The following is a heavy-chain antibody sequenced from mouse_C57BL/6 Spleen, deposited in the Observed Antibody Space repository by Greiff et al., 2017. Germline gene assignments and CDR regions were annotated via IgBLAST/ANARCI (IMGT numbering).Heavy chain of an antibody. D-gene: IGHD2-1*01. CDR2: IRLKSDNYAT. CDR3: TGGGNYVAY. Sequence: EVKLMESGGGLVQPGGSMKLSCVASGFTFSNYWMNWVRQSPEKGLEWVAQIRLKSDNYATHYAESVKGRFTISRDDSKSSVYLQMNNLRAEDTGIYYCTGGGNYVAYWGQGTLVTVSA. CDR1: GFTFSNYW. J-gene: IGHJ3*01. V-gene: IGHV6-3*01.